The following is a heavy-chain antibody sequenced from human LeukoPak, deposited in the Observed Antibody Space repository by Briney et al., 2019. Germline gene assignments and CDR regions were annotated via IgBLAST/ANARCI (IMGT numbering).Heavy chain of an antibody. J-gene: IGHJ6*03. CDR3: ASFGNTVTKNYYYYMDV. CDR1: GYTFTNYG. V-gene: IGHV1-18*01. CDR2: ISVDSGDT. Sequence: GASVKVSCKASGYTFTNYGISWVRQAPGQGLEWMAWISVDSGDTHFAQKYQGRVTMTRDTSISTAYMELSRLRSDDAAVYYCASFGNTVTKNYYYYMDVWGKGTTVTISS. D-gene: IGHD4-17*01.